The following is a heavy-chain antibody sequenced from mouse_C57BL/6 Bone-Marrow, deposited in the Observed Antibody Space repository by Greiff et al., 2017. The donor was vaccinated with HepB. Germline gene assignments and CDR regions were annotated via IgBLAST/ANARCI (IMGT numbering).Heavy chain of an antibody. D-gene: IGHD2-4*01. J-gene: IGHJ3*01. V-gene: IGHV1-19*01. CDR2: INPYNGGT. Sequence: EVQLQQSGPVLVKPGASVKMSCKASGYTFTDYYMNWVKQSHGKSLEWIGVINPYNGGTSYNQKFKGKATLTVDKSSSTAYMELNSLTSEDSAVYYCARWDDYDVGAAYWGQGTLVTVSA. CDR1: GYTFTDYY. CDR3: ARWDDYDVGAAY.